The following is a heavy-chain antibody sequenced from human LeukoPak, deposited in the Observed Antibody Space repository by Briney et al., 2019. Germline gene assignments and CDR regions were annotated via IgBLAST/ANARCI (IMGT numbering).Heavy chain of an antibody. V-gene: IGHV3-30-3*01. J-gene: IGHJ6*04. Sequence: GGSLRLSCAASGFTFSSYAMHWVRQAPGKGLEWVAVISYDGSNKYYADSVKGRFTISRDNSKNTLYLQMNSLRAEDTAVYYCWGTYYYGSGSYPYGLLWGVDVWGKGTTVTVSS. D-gene: IGHD3-10*01. CDR1: GFTFSSYA. CDR3: WGTYYYGSGSYPYGLLWGVDV. CDR2: ISYDGSNK.